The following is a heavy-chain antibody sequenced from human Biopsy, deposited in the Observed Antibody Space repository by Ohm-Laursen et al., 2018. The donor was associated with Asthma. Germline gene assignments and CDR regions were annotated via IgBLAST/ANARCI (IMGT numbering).Heavy chain of an antibody. CDR3: AGEGVAGTHIED. CDR2: ISYDGSSI. D-gene: IGHD6-19*01. Sequence: SLRLSCTASRFTYEMHWVRQAPGKGLEWVAVISYDGSSIYYADSVKGRFTIPRDNSKNTLSLQMNSLTAKDTAVYYCAGEGVAGTHIEDWGQGTLVTVSS. V-gene: IGHV3-30-3*01. J-gene: IGHJ4*02. CDR1: RFTYE.